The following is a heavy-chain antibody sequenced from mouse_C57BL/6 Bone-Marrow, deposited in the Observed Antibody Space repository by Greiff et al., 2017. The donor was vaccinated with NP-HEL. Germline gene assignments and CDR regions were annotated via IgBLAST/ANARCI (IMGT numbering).Heavy chain of an antibody. CDR2: IYPGSGNT. V-gene: IGHV1-76*01. D-gene: IGHD1-1*01. J-gene: IGHJ3*01. CDR3: ARPTYGIFAY. Sequence: VQLVESGAELVRPGASVKLSCKASGYTFTDYYINWVKQRPGQGLEWIARIYPGSGNTYYNEKFKGKATLTAEKSSCTAYMPLSSLTSEYSAVYFCARPTYGIFAYLGHGTLVTFSA. CDR1: GYTFTDYY.